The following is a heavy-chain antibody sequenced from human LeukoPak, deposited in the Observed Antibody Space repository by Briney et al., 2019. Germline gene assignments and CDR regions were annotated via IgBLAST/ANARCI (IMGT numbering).Heavy chain of an antibody. D-gene: IGHD3-10*01. CDR2: FGVSGNT. J-gene: IGHJ4*02. CDR1: GFTFSSYG. V-gene: IGHV3-23*01. CDR3: ARMIRGVYIDY. Sequence: GGSLRLSCAASGFTFSSYGMHWVRQAPGKGLEWVSCFGVSGNTYYADSVKGRFTISRDSSKNTLYLEMSSLRAEDTAVYSCARMIRGVYIDYWGQGTLVTVSS.